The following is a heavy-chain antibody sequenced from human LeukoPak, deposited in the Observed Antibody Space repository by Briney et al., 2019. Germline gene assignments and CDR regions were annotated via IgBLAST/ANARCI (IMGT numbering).Heavy chain of an antibody. D-gene: IGHD6-13*01. CDR2: ISGSGGST. Sequence: GGSLRLSCAASGFTFSSYAMGWVRQAPGKGLEWVSAISGSGGSTYYADSVKGRFTISRDNSKNTLYLQMNSLRAEDTAVYYCAKVGHGYSSIPLLDYWGQGTLVTVSS. J-gene: IGHJ4*02. CDR1: GFTFSSYA. V-gene: IGHV3-23*01. CDR3: AKVGHGYSSIPLLDY.